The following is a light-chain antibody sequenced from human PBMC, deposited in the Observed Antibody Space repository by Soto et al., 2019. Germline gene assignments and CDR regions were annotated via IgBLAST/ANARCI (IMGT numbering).Light chain of an antibody. V-gene: IGKV3-20*01. CDR1: QNVYSNF. CDR2: GTS. Sequence: ETVLTQSPGTLSLSPGDSATLSCRASQNVYSNFVGWYQQRPGQAPRLLIYGTSTRATDIPDRFSGSGSGTDFTLTISRLEPDDFAVYFCHQYGNSPLTFGPGTKVDF. J-gene: IGKJ3*01. CDR3: HQYGNSPLT.